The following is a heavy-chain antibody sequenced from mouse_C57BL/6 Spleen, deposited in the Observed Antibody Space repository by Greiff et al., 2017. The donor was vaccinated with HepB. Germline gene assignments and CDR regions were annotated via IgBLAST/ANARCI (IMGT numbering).Heavy chain of an antibody. J-gene: IGHJ1*03. V-gene: IGHV2-5*01. D-gene: IGHD1-1*02. CDR3: AKNGGILVATRYFDV. CDR2: IWRGGST. CDR1: GFSLTSYG. Sequence: VKLVESGPGLVQPSQSLSITCTVSGFSLTSYGVHWVRQSPGKGLEWLGVIWRGGSTDYNAAFMSRLSITKDNSKSQVFFKMNSLQADDTAIYYCAKNGGILVATRYFDVWGTGTTVTVSS.